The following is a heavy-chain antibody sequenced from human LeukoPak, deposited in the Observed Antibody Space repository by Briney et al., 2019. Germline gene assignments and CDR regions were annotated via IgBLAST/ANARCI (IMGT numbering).Heavy chain of an antibody. CDR2: ISSSSSYI. Sequence: GGSLRLSCAASGFTFSSYSMNWVRQAPGKGLEWDSSISSSSSYIYYADSVKGRFTISRDNAMNSLYLQMNSLRAEDTAVYYCARGGPYSSGWYATIDGSIDYWGQGTLVTVSS. V-gene: IGHV3-21*01. CDR3: ARGGPYSSGWYATIDGSIDY. J-gene: IGHJ4*02. CDR1: GFTFSSYS. D-gene: IGHD6-19*01.